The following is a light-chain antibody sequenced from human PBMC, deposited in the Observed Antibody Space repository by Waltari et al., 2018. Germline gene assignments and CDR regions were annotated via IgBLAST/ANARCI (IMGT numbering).Light chain of an antibody. V-gene: IGLV1-47*01. J-gene: IGLJ3*02. Sequence: QSVLTQPPSASGTPGQRVTISCSASTPNIHPNSVYWYQQLPGTAPKLLVYRNNERPSGVPDRISGSKSGTSASLAISGLRSEDEADYYCATWDGSLTAWVFGGGTKVTVL. CDR1: TPNIHPNS. CDR2: RNN. CDR3: ATWDGSLTAWV.